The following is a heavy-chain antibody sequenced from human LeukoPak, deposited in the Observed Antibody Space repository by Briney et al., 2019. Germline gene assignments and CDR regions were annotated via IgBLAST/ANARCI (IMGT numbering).Heavy chain of an antibody. CDR1: QFTFSNYW. D-gene: IGHD3-10*02. CDR2: ISTDGTRT. CDR3: AELGITMIGGV. J-gene: IGHJ6*04. V-gene: IGHV3-74*01. Sequence: GGSLRLSCAASQFTFSNYWMHWVRQAPGKGLVWVSRISTDGTRTNYADSVKRRFTISRDNAKNSLYLQMNSLRAEDTAVYYCAELGITMIGGVWGKGTTVTISS.